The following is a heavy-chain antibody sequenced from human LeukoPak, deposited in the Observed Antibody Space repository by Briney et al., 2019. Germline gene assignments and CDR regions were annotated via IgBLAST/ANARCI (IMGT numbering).Heavy chain of an antibody. CDR1: GGSISSYY. Sequence: SETLSLTCTVSGGSISSYYWSWIRQPPGKGLEWIGYMYYSGSTKYNPSLKSRVTISVDTSKNQFSLKLSSVTAADTAVYYCAGSVGGGGYFDYWGQGTLVTVSS. CDR2: MYYSGST. V-gene: IGHV4-59*01. J-gene: IGHJ4*02. D-gene: IGHD2-15*01. CDR3: AGSVGGGGYFDY.